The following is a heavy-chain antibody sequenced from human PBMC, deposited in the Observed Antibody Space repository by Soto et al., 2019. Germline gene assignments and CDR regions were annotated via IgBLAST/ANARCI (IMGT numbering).Heavy chain of an antibody. D-gene: IGHD1-1*01. V-gene: IGHV1-69*06. CDR3: ARYTNSLNTRFGP. CDR1: GGTFSNYA. CDR2: ITPIFDTT. Sequence: QIHLVQSGAEVKKPGSAVKISCKASGGTFSNYAISWVRQAPGQGLEWMGGITPIFDTTNYAQKVQGRLTITADTSTSTAYMELSGLRSDDTAIYFCARYTNSLNTRFGPWGQGALVTVSS. J-gene: IGHJ5*02.